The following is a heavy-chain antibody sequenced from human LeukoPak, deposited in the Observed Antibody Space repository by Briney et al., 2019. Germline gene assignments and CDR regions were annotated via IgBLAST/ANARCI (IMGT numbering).Heavy chain of an antibody. Sequence: ASVKVSCKASGYTFTGYYMHWVRLAPGQGLEWMGWINPNSGGTNYAQKFQGRVTMTRDTSISTAYMELSRLRSDDTAVYYCAREVDTAMVSFDYWGQGTLVTVSS. J-gene: IGHJ4*02. CDR2: INPNSGGT. D-gene: IGHD5-18*01. CDR3: AREVDTAMVSFDY. CDR1: GYTFTGYY. V-gene: IGHV1-2*02.